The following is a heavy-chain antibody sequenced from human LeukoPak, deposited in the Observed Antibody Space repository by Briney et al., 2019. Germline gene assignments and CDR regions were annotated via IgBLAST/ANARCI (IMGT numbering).Heavy chain of an antibody. V-gene: IGHV3-21*04. J-gene: IGHJ4*02. CDR2: ISGSSSYI. Sequence: GGSLRLSCAASGFSFSSYTMNWVRQAPGKGLEWVSSISGSSSYIYYADSVKGRFTISRDDAKNSLYLQMNSLRAEDTAAYYCARGTPLYSSSFDYWGQGTLVTVSS. CDR3: ARGTPLYSSSFDY. D-gene: IGHD6-6*01. CDR1: GFSFSSYT.